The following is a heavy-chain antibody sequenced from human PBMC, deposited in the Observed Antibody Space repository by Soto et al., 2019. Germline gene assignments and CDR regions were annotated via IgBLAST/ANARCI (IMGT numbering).Heavy chain of an antibody. Sequence: PVKVSCKASGRTFSSYAISRVRQAPGEGHEWMGGIIPIFGTAKYAEKFQGRVTITEDESTSTAYMELSSRRCEDTAVYYCARTPTRTGIYFQHWGQGTLVIVSS. J-gene: IGHJ1*01. CDR1: GRTFSSYA. CDR2: IIPIFGTA. D-gene: IGHD6-13*01. V-gene: IGHV1-69*01. CDR3: ARTPTRTGIYFQH.